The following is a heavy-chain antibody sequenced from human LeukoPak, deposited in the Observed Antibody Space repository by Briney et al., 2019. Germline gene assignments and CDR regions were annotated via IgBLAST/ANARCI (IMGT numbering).Heavy chain of an antibody. CDR2: MSPNSGDT. J-gene: IGHJ4*02. D-gene: IGHD7-27*01. CDR3: ARGPPNWGYDY. V-gene: IGHV1-8*01. Sequence: ASVKVSCKASGYTFTSYDFNWVRQATGQRPEWMGWMSPNSGDTGCAQKFQDRVTMTRNTSISTAYMELSSLRSDDTAVYYCARGPPNWGYDYWGPGTLVTVSS. CDR1: GYTFTSYD.